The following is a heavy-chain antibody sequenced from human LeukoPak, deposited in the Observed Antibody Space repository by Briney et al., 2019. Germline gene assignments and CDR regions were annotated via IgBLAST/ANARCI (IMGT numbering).Heavy chain of an antibody. D-gene: IGHD1-14*01. CDR3: AKLHNLNSDY. V-gene: IGHV3-53*01. Sequence: GGSLRLSCAASGFTVSSNYLSWVRQAPGKGLECVSVIYSSGSTYYAGSVKGRFTISRDNSKNTLYLQMNSLRAEDTAVYYCAKLHNLNSDYWGQGTLVTVSS. CDR1: GFTVSSNY. CDR2: IYSSGST. J-gene: IGHJ4*02.